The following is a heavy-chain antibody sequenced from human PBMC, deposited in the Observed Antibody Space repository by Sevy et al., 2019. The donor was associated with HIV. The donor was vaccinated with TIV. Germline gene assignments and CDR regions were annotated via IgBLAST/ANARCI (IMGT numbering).Heavy chain of an antibody. CDR1: GGSFSGYY. CDR2: INHSGST. Sequence: SETLSLTCAVYGGSFSGYYWSWIRQSPGKGLEWIGEINHSGSTNYNPSLKSRVIISVDTSKNQFSLRLGPVTAADTAVYYCARHCSTTSCSHAFDIWGQGTMVTVSS. V-gene: IGHV4-34*01. D-gene: IGHD2-2*01. CDR3: ARHCSTTSCSHAFDI. J-gene: IGHJ3*02.